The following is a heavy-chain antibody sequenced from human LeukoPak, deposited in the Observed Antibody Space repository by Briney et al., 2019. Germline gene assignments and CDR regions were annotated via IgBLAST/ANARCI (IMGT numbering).Heavy chain of an antibody. V-gene: IGHV3-21*01. D-gene: IGHD3-3*01. CDR2: ISSSSSYI. CDR1: GFTFSSYS. J-gene: IGHJ3*02. Sequence: GGSLRLSCAASGFTFSSYSMTWVRQAPVKGLEWVSSISSSSSYIYYADSVKGRFTISRDNAKNSLYLQMNSLRAEDTAVYYCARAEITIFGADAFDIWGQGTMVTVSS. CDR3: ARAEITIFGADAFDI.